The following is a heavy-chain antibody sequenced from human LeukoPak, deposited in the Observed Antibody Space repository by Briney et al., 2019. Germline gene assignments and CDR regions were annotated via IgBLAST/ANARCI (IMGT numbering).Heavy chain of an antibody. D-gene: IGHD5-12*01. CDR1: GFIFSRYY. V-gene: IGHV3-66*04. J-gene: IGHJ4*01. Sequence: PGGSLRLSCAASGFIFSRYYMRWVRQAPGKGLEWVSVLFSGGDTYYADSVKDRFSISRDSSREALFLQMNSLRADDAAVYYCARQGYDSGFDYWGHGTMVTVSS. CDR3: ARQGYDSGFDY. CDR2: LFSGGDT.